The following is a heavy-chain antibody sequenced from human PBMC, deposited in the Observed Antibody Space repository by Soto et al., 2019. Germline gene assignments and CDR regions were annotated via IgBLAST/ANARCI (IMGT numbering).Heavy chain of an antibody. Sequence: ASVKVSCKASGYTFTSYDINWVRQATGQGLEWKGWVNLNSGNTGYAQKFQGRVTMTRNTSISTAYLELSSLRSEDTAVYYCARIDKYDFWSGYYGGDWFDPWGQGTLVTVSS. D-gene: IGHD3-3*01. J-gene: IGHJ5*02. CDR3: ARIDKYDFWSGYYGGDWFDP. CDR2: VNLNSGNT. CDR1: GYTFTSYD. V-gene: IGHV1-8*01.